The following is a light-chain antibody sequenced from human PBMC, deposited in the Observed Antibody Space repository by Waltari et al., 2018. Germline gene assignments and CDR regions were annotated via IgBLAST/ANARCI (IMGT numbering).Light chain of an antibody. J-gene: IGLJ2*01. Sequence: QSALTQPRSVSGSPGQSVTMSCTGTTSDVGGYNYVSWYQQHAGKVPKLMIYDVTKRPSGVPDRFSGSKSGNPASLTISGLQAEDEADYYCCSYSGTYTFVVFGGGTKLTVL. CDR2: DVT. CDR3: CSYSGTYTFVV. V-gene: IGLV2-11*01. CDR1: TSDVGGYNY.